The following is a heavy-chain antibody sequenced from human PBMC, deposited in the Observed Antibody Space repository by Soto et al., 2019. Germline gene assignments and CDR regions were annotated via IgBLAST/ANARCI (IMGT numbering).Heavy chain of an antibody. Sequence: GASVKVSCKASGYTFTSYDINWVRQATGQGLEWMGWMNPNSGNTGYAQKFQGRVTMTRNTSISTAYMELSSLRSEDTAVYYCARVRSSGWPFYYYYGMDVWGQGTTVTVS. CDR1: GYTFTSYD. V-gene: IGHV1-8*01. J-gene: IGHJ6*02. CDR2: MNPNSGNT. D-gene: IGHD6-19*01. CDR3: ARVRSSGWPFYYYYGMDV.